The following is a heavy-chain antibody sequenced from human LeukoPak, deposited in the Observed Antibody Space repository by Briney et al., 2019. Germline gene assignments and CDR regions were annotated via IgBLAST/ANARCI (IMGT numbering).Heavy chain of an antibody. Sequence: SVKVSCKASGGTFSSYAISWVRQAPGQGLEWMGRIIPIFGIANYAQKFQGRVTITADKSTSTAYMELSSLRSEDTAVYYCARCSRGYSCGSFDYWGQGTLVTVSS. J-gene: IGHJ4*02. CDR2: IIPIFGIA. V-gene: IGHV1-69*04. CDR3: ARCSRGYSCGSFDY. CDR1: GGTFSSYA. D-gene: IGHD5-18*01.